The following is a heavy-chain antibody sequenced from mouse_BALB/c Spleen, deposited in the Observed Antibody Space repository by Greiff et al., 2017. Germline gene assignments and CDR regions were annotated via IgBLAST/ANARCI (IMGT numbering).Heavy chain of an antibody. V-gene: IGHV5-4*02. D-gene: IGHD2-1*01. CDR2: ISDGGSYT. CDR3: ARGDGNRAMDD. Sequence: EVQRVESGGGLVKPGGSLKLSCAASGFTFSDYYMYWVRQTPEKRLEWVATISDGGSYTYYPDSVKGRFTISRDNAKNNLYLQMSSLKSEDTAMYYCARGDGNRAMDDWGQGTSVTVSS. CDR1: GFTFSDYY. J-gene: IGHJ4*01.